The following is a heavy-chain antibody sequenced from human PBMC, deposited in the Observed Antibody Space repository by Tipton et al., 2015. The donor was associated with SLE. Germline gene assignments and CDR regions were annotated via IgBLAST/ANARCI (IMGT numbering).Heavy chain of an antibody. D-gene: IGHD5-24*01. CDR2: INHSGST. J-gene: IGHJ4*02. V-gene: IGHV4-34*01. CDR3: ARRRDGYNFDY. Sequence: TLSLTCAVYGGSFNDYYWSWIRQPPGKGLECIGEINHSGSTNHNPSLKSRVTISVDTSKNQFSLKLSSVTAADTAVYYCARRRDGYNFDYWGQGTLVTVSS. CDR1: GGSFNDYY.